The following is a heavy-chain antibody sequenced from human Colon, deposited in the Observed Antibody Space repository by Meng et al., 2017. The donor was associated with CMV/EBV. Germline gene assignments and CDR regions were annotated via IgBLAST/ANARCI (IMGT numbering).Heavy chain of an antibody. Sequence: GESLKISCAGSGFMFNRFWMNWVRQAPGKGLEWVASIKEDGSEKYYVESVKGRFTISRDNAKNSVYLQMDSLRVDDTAVYYCARDDPIMAVHPPYYYGLDFWGQGTTVTVSS. D-gene: IGHD2-8*01. CDR3: ARDDPIMAVHPPYYYGLDF. V-gene: IGHV3-7*01. CDR1: GFMFNRFW. CDR2: IKEDGSEK. J-gene: IGHJ6*02.